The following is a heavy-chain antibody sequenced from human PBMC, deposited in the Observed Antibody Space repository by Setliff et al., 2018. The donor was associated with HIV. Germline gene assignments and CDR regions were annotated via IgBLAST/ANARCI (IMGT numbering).Heavy chain of an antibody. J-gene: IGHJ3*02. V-gene: IGHV1-18*01. D-gene: IGHD1-26*01. Sequence: ASVKVSCKASGYIFCNYGINWVRQAPGQGLEWMGWISGHNGNTNSAQKVQGRVIMTTDTSTSTAYMELRSLRSDDAAVYYCTRGPWSKVVTTDTFDIWGQGTMVTVSS. CDR3: TRGPWSKVVTTDTFDI. CDR2: ISGHNGNT. CDR1: GYIFCNYG.